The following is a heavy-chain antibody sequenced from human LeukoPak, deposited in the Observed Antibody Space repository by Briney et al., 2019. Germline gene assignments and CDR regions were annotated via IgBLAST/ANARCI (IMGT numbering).Heavy chain of an antibody. V-gene: IGHV3-30*04. CDR2: MSYDGSNE. Sequence: GGSLRLSCAASGFTFSSYVMHWVRQAPGKGLEWVAIMSYDGSNEYYADSVKGRFTISRDNSKNTLYLQMNSLRAADTAVYYCARGKGTSYLSSFDYWGQGTLVTVSS. CDR1: GFTFSSYV. J-gene: IGHJ4*02. D-gene: IGHD6-6*01. CDR3: ARGKGTSYLSSFDY.